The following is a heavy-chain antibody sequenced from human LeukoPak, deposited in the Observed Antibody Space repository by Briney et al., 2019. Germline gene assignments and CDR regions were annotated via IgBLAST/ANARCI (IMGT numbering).Heavy chain of an antibody. CDR1: GGTLNIYA. J-gene: IGHJ4*02. Sequence: ASVKVSCKASGGTLNIYAISGVRQAPAQGREWVGSIIPIFGTANYAQKFQGRVTITTDESTSTAYMELSSLRSEDTAVYYCARSSSSWSYFDYWGQGTLVTVSS. V-gene: IGHV1-69*05. CDR2: IIPIFGTA. D-gene: IGHD6-13*01. CDR3: ARSSSSWSYFDY.